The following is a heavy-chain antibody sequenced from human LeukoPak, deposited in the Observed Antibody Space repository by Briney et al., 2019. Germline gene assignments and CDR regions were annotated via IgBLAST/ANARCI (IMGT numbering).Heavy chain of an antibody. CDR3: ARWEGYCSSTSCYHFDY. CDR1: GGSFSGYY. D-gene: IGHD2-2*01. J-gene: IGHJ4*02. V-gene: IGHV4-34*01. Sequence: SETLSLTCAVYGGSFSGYYWSWIRQPPGKGLEWIGEINHSGSTNYNPSLKSRVTISVDTSKNQFSLKLSSVTAADTAVYYCARWEGYCSSTSCYHFDYWGQGTLDTVSS. CDR2: INHSGST.